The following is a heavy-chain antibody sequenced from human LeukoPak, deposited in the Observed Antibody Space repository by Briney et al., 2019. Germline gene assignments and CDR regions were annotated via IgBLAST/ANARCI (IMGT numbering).Heavy chain of an antibody. J-gene: IGHJ4*02. CDR3: ARAVDYDILTGYYPVGY. V-gene: IGHV1-2*02. CDR2: INPNSGGT. Sequence: ASVKVSCKASGYTFTGYYMHWVRQAPGQGLEWMGWINPNSGGTNYAQKFQGRVTMTRDTSISPAYMELSRLRSDDTAAYYCARAVDYDILTGYYPVGYWGQGTLVTVSS. CDR1: GYTFTGYY. D-gene: IGHD3-9*01.